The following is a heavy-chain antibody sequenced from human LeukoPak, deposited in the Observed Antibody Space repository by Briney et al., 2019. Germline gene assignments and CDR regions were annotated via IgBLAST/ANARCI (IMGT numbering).Heavy chain of an antibody. Sequence: GRSLRLSCAASGFTFSDYTMNWVRQAPGKGLEWVSSISSSSTYIYYADSVKGRFTISRDNAKNSLYLQMNRLRAEDTAVYYRARRRLERRDAFDIWGQGTVVTVSS. D-gene: IGHD1-1*01. CDR2: ISSSSTYI. CDR1: GFTFSDYT. CDR3: ARRRLERRDAFDI. V-gene: IGHV3-21*01. J-gene: IGHJ3*02.